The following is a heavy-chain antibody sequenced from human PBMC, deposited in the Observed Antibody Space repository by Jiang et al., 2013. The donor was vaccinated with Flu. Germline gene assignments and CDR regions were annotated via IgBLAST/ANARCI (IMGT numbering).Heavy chain of an antibody. D-gene: IGHD4-11*01. J-gene: IGHJ6*02. V-gene: IGHV1-3*01. CDR2: INAGNGNT. Sequence: SGAEVKKPGASVKVSCKASGYTFTSYAMHWVRQAPGQRLEWMGWINAGNGNTKYSQKFQGRVTITRDTSASTAYMGLSSLRSEDTAVYYCARDPRWAVTTSYYYYYYGMDVWGQGTTVTVSS. CDR1: GYTFTSYA. CDR3: ARDPRWAVTTSYYYYYYGMDV.